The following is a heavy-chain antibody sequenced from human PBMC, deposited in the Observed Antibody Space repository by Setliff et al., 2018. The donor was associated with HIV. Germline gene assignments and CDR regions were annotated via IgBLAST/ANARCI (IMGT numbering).Heavy chain of an antibody. J-gene: IGHJ4*01. CDR1: GYTFTTYS. D-gene: IGHD1-26*01. V-gene: IGHV1-3*01. CDR2: INVGKGDT. CDR3: ARGALLAVFDFDH. Sequence: ASVKVSCKASGYTFTTYSLHWVRQAPGQSLEWMGWINVGKGDTKYSQDSQGRITITRDTTANTAYMELSSLRSDDTAVYFCARGALLAVFDFDHWGRGTQVTVPQ.